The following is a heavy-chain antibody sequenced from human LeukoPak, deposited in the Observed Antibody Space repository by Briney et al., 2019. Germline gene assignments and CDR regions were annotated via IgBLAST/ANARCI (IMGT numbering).Heavy chain of an antibody. V-gene: IGHV4-59*08. CDR1: GGSISSYY. J-gene: IGHJ4*02. D-gene: IGHD3-10*01. CDR3: ARSRGGILLWFGELFPHPESYFDY. Sequence: ASETLSLTCTVSGGSISSYYWSWIRQPPGEGLEWIGYIYYSGSTNYNPSLKSRVTISVDTSKNQFSLKLSSVTAADTAVYYCARSRGGILLWFGELFPHPESYFDYWGQGTLVTVSS. CDR2: IYYSGST.